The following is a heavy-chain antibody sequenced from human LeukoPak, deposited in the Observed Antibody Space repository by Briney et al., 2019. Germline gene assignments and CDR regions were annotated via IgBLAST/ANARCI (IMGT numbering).Heavy chain of an antibody. CDR1: GFTFSSYA. Sequence: GSLRLSCAASGFTFSSYAMSWVRQAPGKGLEWVSAISGSGGSTYYADSVKGGFTISRDNSKNTLYLQMNSLRAEDTAVYYCAKDRRGEAYYYGSGLDYWGQGTLVTVSS. CDR2: ISGSGGST. V-gene: IGHV3-23*01. D-gene: IGHD3-10*01. J-gene: IGHJ4*02. CDR3: AKDRRGEAYYYGSGLDY.